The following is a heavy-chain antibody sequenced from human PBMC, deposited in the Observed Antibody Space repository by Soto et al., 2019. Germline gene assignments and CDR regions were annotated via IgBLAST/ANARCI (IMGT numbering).Heavy chain of an antibody. V-gene: IGHV3-64D*06. CDR3: VKQAHGLDGVAFDY. CDR1: GFTFSEST. Sequence: GGSLRLSCSASGFTFSESTIYWVRQVPGKGLEAISAVSTSGRSTYYADSVKDRFTISRDNSKNTLFLQMDSLRPEDTAIYYCVKQAHGLDGVAFDYWGQGTQVTVSS. J-gene: IGHJ4*02. CDR2: VSTSGRST. D-gene: IGHD2-15*01.